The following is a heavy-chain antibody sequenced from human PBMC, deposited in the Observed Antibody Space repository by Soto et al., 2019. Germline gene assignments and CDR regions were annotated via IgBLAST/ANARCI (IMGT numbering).Heavy chain of an antibody. CDR1: GFTFSNYA. J-gene: IGHJ5*02. CDR3: ATNGYGSDVLWWFDP. Sequence: EVHLLESGGGLVQPGGSLRLSCAASGFTFSNYAMSWVRQAPGTGLEWVSAISSSSDNTYYADSVKGRFTISRDNAKNTLSLQMDSLRAEDTAVYYCATNGYGSDVLWWFDPWGQGTLVTVSS. CDR2: ISSSSDNT. D-gene: IGHD5-12*01. V-gene: IGHV3-23*01.